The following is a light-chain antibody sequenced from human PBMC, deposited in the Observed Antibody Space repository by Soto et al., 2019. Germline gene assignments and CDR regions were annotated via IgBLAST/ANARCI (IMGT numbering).Light chain of an antibody. CDR2: GDS. Sequence: EIVLTQSPDTLSLSPGETATLSCRASQSVSSSHLAWYQQKVGQAPRLLIYGDSRRATGIPDRFSGSGSGTDFTLIISRLDPEDFAVYYCQYYGTSTGTFGQGTKVDIK. V-gene: IGKV3-20*01. J-gene: IGKJ1*01. CDR3: QYYGTSTGT. CDR1: QSVSSSH.